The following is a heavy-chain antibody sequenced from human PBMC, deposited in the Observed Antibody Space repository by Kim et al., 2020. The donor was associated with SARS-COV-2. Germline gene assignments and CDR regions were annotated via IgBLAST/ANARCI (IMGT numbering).Heavy chain of an antibody. CDR2: GST. V-gene: IGHV4-59*09. J-gene: IGHJ4*02. CDR3: ARGIAAADY. Sequence: GSTNYNPSLKSRLTISVDTSKNQFYLKLSSVTAADTAVYYCARGIAAADYWGQGTLVTVSS. D-gene: IGHD6-13*01.